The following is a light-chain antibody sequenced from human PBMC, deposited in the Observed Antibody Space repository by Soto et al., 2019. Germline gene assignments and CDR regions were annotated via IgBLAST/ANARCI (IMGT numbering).Light chain of an antibody. CDR1: ESISNK. J-gene: IGKJ3*01. CDR2: GAS. V-gene: IGKV3-15*01. Sequence: EIVMTQSPASLSVSPGERATVSCRASESISNKLAWYQKKPGQAPRLLIYGASARATGVPARFSSGGAGTEFTPVISSLQSEDSGIYYCQQYDNWPPFTFGPGTRLEI. CDR3: QQYDNWPPFT.